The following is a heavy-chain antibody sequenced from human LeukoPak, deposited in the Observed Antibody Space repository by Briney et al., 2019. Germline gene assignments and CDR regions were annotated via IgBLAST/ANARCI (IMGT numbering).Heavy chain of an antibody. Sequence: GEALKISWKGSGYSFTTYWIGWVRQMPGKGLEGMGVIYPGDSDTRYSPSFQRQATISAHKPVTTAYLQWSSLKASDTVVYYCALGAVRGLHAFDIWGQGTLVTVSS. J-gene: IGHJ3*02. CDR3: ALGAVRGLHAFDI. V-gene: IGHV5-51*04. D-gene: IGHD3-10*01. CDR1: GYSFTTYW. CDR2: IYPGDSDT.